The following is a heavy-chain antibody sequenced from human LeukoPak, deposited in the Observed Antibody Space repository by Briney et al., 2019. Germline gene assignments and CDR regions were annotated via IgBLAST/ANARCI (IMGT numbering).Heavy chain of an antibody. J-gene: IGHJ4*02. CDR2: ITSDGTST. Sequence: GGSLRLSCAASGFTFSSHWVHWVRQAPGKGLVWVSRITSDGTSTIYANSVKGRFTISRDNAKSALYLQMNSLRAEDTAVYYCARVPTRLPVHYPYFDYWGQGALVTVSS. CDR3: ARVPTRLPVHYPYFDY. CDR1: GFTFSSHW. D-gene: IGHD6-6*01. V-gene: IGHV3-74*01.